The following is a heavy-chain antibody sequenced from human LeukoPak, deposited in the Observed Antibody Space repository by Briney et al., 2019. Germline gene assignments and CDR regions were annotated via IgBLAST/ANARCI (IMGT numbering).Heavy chain of an antibody. CDR1: GYTFTSYD. Sequence: ASVKVSCKASGYTFTSYDINWVRQATGQGLGWVGWMKPYSGNTGYAQKFQGRVTMTRNTSISTAYMELSSLRSEDTAVYYCARGYYYYMDVWGKGTTVTVSS. J-gene: IGHJ6*03. CDR3: ARGYYYYMDV. CDR2: MKPYSGNT. V-gene: IGHV1-8*01.